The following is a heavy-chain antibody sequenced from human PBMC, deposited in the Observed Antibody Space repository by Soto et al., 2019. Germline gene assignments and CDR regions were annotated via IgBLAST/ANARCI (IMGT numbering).Heavy chain of an antibody. Sequence: QVQLVESGGGVVQPGRSLRLSCAASGFTFSSYGMHWVRQAPGKGLEWVTVISYDGNVAYYADSVKSRFTISRDNSKNTLYLQMNSLRTEDTAMYYCAKEGPSTNWYFDSWGQGTLVTVSS. V-gene: IGHV3-30*18. CDR1: GFTFSSYG. CDR3: AKEGPSTNWYFDS. J-gene: IGHJ4*02. CDR2: ISYDGNVA. D-gene: IGHD1-1*01.